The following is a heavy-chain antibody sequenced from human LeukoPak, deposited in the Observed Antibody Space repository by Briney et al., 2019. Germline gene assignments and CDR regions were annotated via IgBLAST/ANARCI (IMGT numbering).Heavy chain of an antibody. Sequence: GGSLRLSCAASEFTLSSYWMSWVRQAPGRGLEWVASIKQDGSDKYYVDSVKGRFTISRDNAKKSLYLQMNSLRAEDTAVYYCASRGSYVDYWGQGTLVTVSS. J-gene: IGHJ4*02. CDR2: IKQDGSDK. CDR1: EFTLSSYW. CDR3: ASRGSYVDY. V-gene: IGHV3-7*01. D-gene: IGHD3-16*01.